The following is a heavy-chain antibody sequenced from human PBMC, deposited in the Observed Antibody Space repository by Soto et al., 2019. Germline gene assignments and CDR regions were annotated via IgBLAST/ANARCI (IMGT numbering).Heavy chain of an antibody. D-gene: IGHD1-26*01. CDR3: ATSVNRGQTFDY. V-gene: IGHV3-23*01. CDR2: ISGSGGST. CDR1: GFTFSSYA. Sequence: PGGSLRLSCAASGFTFSSYAMSWVRQAPGKGLEWVSAISGSGGSTYYADSVKGRFTISRDNSKNTLYLQMNSLRAEDTAVYYCATSVNRGQTFDYWGQGTLVTVYS. J-gene: IGHJ4*02.